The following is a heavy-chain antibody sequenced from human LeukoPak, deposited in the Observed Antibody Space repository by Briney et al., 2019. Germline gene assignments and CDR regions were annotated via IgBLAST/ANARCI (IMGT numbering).Heavy chain of an antibody. Sequence: GGSLRLSCAASGFTFDDYTMHWVRQAPGKGLEWVSLITWDGGSTFYADSVRGRFTISRDNSRNSLYLQMNSLRTEDTALYYCATERQKYFDYWGQGTLVTVSS. J-gene: IGHJ4*02. CDR1: GFTFDDYT. CDR2: ITWDGGST. V-gene: IGHV3-43*01. CDR3: ATERQKYFDY.